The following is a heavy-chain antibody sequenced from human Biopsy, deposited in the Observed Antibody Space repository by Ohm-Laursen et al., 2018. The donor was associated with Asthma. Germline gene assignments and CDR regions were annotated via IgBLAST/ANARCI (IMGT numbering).Heavy chain of an antibody. D-gene: IGHD6-13*01. CDR3: PRATSTWSQSGPHYFDH. V-gene: IGHV4-59*01. Sequence: SETLSLTCTVSPGSINDYYWNWIRPFPGKGLEWIGYVHSNGSTRFNSSLKSRLTISVNTSVDQVSLKLTSVTAADTAVYYCPRATSTWSQSGPHYFDHWGQGTLVTVSS. CDR1: PGSINDYY. J-gene: IGHJ4*02. CDR2: VHSNGST.